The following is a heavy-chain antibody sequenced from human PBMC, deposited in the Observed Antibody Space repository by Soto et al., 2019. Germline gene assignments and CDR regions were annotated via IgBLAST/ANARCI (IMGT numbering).Heavy chain of an antibody. V-gene: IGHV3-21*01. CDR2: ITNRGTHT. Sequence: EVQLVESGGGLVKPGESLRLSCAASGFSFSSYTMNWVRQAPGKGLQWVSSITNRGTHTYSADSVKGRFTISRDNDKNSLYLQMNNRRAEDTAIYFCARAHEVAWFDSWGLGTLVTVTS. D-gene: IGHD2-15*01. J-gene: IGHJ5*01. CDR3: ARAHEVAWFDS. CDR1: GFSFSSYT.